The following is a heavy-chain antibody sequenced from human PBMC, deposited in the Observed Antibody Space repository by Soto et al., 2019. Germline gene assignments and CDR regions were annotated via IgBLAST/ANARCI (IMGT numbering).Heavy chain of an antibody. D-gene: IGHD6-6*01. Sequence: SVKVSCRASAYTFTAFDINLVRQATGQGLEWMGWMNPNTGHTGYAQKFQGRVTMTRNISITTAYMGLSSLTSEDTAVYYCARGKIEYRSSSGYYYAMDVWGQGTTVTVSS. CDR2: MNPNTGHT. V-gene: IGHV1-8*01. CDR1: AYTFTAFD. CDR3: ARGKIEYRSSSGYYYAMDV. J-gene: IGHJ6*02.